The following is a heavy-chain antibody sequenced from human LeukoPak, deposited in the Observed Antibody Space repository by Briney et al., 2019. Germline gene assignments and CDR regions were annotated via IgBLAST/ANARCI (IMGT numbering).Heavy chain of an antibody. J-gene: IGHJ4*02. CDR3: ARGVEPLAANTLAY. Sequence: GGSLRLSCAASGFTVITNDMTWVRQAPGKGLEWVSVLYSDGNTKYADSVQGRFTISRDNSKNTPYLEMNSLSPDDTAVYYCARGVEPLAANTLAYWGQGTLVTVSS. V-gene: IGHV3-53*01. CDR1: GFTVITND. D-gene: IGHD1-14*01. CDR2: LYSDGNT.